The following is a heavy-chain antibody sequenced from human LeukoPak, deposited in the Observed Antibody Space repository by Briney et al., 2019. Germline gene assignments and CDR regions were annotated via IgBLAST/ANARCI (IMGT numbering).Heavy chain of an antibody. D-gene: IGHD5-24*01. V-gene: IGHV1-2*06. CDR2: INPNTGGT. J-gene: IGHJ3*02. Sequence: ASVKVSCKASGYTFTGYYMNWVRQAPGQGLEWLGRINPNTGGTNYAQHFTGRVPMPRDTSISKAYMDLSRLRSDDTAVYYCARVGDGLNDAFDIWGQGTMVTVSS. CDR1: GYTFTGYY. CDR3: ARVGDGLNDAFDI.